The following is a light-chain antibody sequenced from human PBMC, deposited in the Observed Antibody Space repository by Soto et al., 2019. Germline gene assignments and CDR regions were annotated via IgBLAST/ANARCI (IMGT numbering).Light chain of an antibody. CDR1: NSDVGNYNY. CDR2: EVS. J-gene: IGLJ1*01. CDR3: SSYTYSSTPYV. V-gene: IGLV2-14*01. Sequence: QSALTQPASVSGSPGQSITISCTGTNSDVGNYNYVSWYQHHPGKAPKLMIYEVSNRPSGVSNRFSGSKSGNTASLTISGLQAEDEADYYCSSYTYSSTPYVFGTGTKLTVL.